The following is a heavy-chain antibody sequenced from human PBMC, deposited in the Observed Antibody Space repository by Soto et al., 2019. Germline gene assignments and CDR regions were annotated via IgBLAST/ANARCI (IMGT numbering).Heavy chain of an antibody. CDR2: ISGSGGST. CDR1: GFTSSNYA. CDR3: AKDQGSSWYEIDY. D-gene: IGHD6-13*01. J-gene: IGHJ4*02. Sequence: EVQLLESGGGLVQPGGSLRLSCAASGFTSSNYAVTWVRQAPGKGLEWVSTISGSGGSTYYADSVKGRFTISRDNSKNTLYLRMNSLRAEDTAVYYFAKDQGSSWYEIDYWGQGTLVTVSS. V-gene: IGHV3-23*01.